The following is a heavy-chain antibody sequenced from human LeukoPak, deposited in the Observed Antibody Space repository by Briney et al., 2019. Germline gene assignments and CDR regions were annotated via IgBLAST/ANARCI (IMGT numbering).Heavy chain of an antibody. CDR3: ARLYCTNDVCSSFDY. Sequence: GASVKVSCKASGYTFTSYYMHWVRQAPGQGLEWMGRINPNSGDTNYAQKFQGRVTMTRDTSINTAYMELSRLRSDDTAVFYCARLYCTNDVCSSFDYWGQGTLVTVSS. D-gene: IGHD2-8*01. CDR1: GYTFTSYY. V-gene: IGHV1-2*06. CDR2: INPNSGDT. J-gene: IGHJ4*02.